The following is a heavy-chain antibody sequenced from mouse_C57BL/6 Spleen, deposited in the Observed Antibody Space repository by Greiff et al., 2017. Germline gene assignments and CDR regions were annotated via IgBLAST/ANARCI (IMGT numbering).Heavy chain of an antibody. J-gene: IGHJ2*01. V-gene: IGHV1-26*01. CDR3: AGGWLLRHFDY. D-gene: IGHD2-3*01. CDR1: GYTFTDYY. CDR2: INPNNGGT. Sequence: VQLQQSGPELVKPGASVKISCKASGYTFTDYYMNWVKQSHGKSLEWIGDINPNNGGTSYNQKFKGKATLTVDKSSSTAYMELCSLTSEDSAVYYCAGGWLLRHFDYWGQGTTLTVSS.